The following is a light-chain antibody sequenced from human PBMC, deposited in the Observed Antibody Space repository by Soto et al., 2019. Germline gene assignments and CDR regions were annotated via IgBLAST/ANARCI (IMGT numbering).Light chain of an antibody. Sequence: QSALTQPASVSGSPGQSITISCTGTSSDVGGYNYVSWYQQPPGKAPKLMIYVVSNRPSGVSNRFSGSKSGNTASLTISGLQAEDEADYYCSSYTSSSVVFGGGTQLTVL. CDR1: SSDVGGYNY. CDR3: SSYTSSSVV. J-gene: IGLJ2*01. CDR2: VVS. V-gene: IGLV2-14*01.